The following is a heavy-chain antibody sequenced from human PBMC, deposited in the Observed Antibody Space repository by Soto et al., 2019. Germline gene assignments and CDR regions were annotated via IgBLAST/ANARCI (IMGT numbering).Heavy chain of an antibody. CDR1: GFSFVSYW. CDR3: VRAFRGAVAGSEFDH. J-gene: IGHJ4*02. D-gene: IGHD6-19*01. Sequence: EVQLAESGGGLVLTGGSLRLSCAASGFSFVSYWMHWVRQVPGEGLAWVSRINGNADNSDYADSVKGRFTISRDNAMNRLYLQMDSLRADDTGVYYCVRAFRGAVAGSEFDHWGQGTLVTVSS. V-gene: IGHV3-74*01. CDR2: INGNADNS.